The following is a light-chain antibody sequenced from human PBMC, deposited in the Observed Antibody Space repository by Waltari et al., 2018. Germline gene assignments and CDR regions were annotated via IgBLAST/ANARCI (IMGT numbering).Light chain of an antibody. Sequence: EIVLTQSPGTPSLSPGERATLSCRASQSVSINYLAWYQQKPGQAPRLLIYGASGRATDIPDRFTASGSGTDFTLTISRLEPEDFAVYYCQHYGRSPRVAFGGGTKVEIK. V-gene: IGKV3-20*01. CDR1: QSVSINY. J-gene: IGKJ4*01. CDR3: QHYGRSPRVA. CDR2: GAS.